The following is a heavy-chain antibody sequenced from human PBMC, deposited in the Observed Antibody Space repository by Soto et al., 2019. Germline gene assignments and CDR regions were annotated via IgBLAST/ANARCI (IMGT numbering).Heavy chain of an antibody. Sequence: GSLILSCTGSGFNPTTTPLSWVRQPPGKGLEWVTTISGTASRTYYVDSVKGRFFISRDNYKNTVTLQMNNLTVDDTAVYYCATSFRYFDHWGKGARGTVSS. D-gene: IGHD2-15*01. V-gene: IGHV3-23*01. CDR1: GFNPTTTP. CDR2: ISGTASRT. J-gene: IGHJ4*02. CDR3: ATSFRYFDH.